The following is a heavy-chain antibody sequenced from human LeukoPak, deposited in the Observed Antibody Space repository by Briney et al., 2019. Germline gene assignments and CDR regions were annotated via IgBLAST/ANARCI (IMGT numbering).Heavy chain of an antibody. J-gene: IGHJ5*02. CDR2: ISNVGSST. CDR1: GLTFSSSW. V-gene: IGHV3-74*01. Sequence: GGSLRLSCAASGLTFSSSWMHWVRQAPGKGLVWVSRISNVGSSTNYADSVKGRFTISRDNAKNTLYLQMNSLRAEDTAVYYCARDYLGWFDPWGQGTLVTVSS. CDR3: ARDYLGWFDP.